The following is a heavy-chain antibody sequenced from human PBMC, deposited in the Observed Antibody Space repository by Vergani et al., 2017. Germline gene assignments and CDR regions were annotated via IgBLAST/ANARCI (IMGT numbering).Heavy chain of an antibody. CDR3: ARPRGDYDQFDY. V-gene: IGHV4-39*01. D-gene: IGHD4-17*01. J-gene: IGHJ4*02. CDR1: GGSISSSSYY. Sequence: QLQLQESGPGLVKPSETLSLTCTVSGGSISSSSYYWGWIRQPPGKGLEWIGSIYYSGSTYYNPSLKSRVTISVDTSKNQFSLKLSSVTAADTAVYYCARPRGDYDQFDYWGQGTLVTVSS. CDR2: IYYSGST.